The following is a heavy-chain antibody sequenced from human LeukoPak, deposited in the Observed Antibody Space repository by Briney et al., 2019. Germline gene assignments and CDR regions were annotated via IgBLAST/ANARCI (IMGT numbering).Heavy chain of an antibody. CDR2: INPDDEST. CDR1: GFTFRKYW. Sequence: GTSLRLSCAASGFTFRKYWLHWVRQAPGKGLVWVSRINPDDESTSYADSVKGRFTISRDNAKSTLYLQMNSLRAEDTAVYYCARNLPAADYWGQGTLVTVSS. J-gene: IGHJ4*02. D-gene: IGHD2-2*01. CDR3: ARNLPAADY. V-gene: IGHV3-74*01.